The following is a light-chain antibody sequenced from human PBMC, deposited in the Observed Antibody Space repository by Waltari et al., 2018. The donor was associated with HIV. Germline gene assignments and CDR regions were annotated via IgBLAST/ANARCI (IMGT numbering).Light chain of an antibody. Sequence: QSALTQPASVSGSLGQSITISCTGTSSAIGRYNLVSWYQQYPGKAPKVIIYDVNKWPSGVSHRFSGFKAANTASLTISGLQAEDEADYYCCSYAGSPTFVIFGGGTKVTVL. CDR2: DVN. CDR3: CSYAGSPTFVI. V-gene: IGLV2-23*02. J-gene: IGLJ2*01. CDR1: SSAIGRYNL.